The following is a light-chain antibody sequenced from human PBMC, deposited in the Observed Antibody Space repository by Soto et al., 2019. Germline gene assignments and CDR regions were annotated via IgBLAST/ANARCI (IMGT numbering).Light chain of an antibody. J-gene: IGKJ4*01. CDR1: QSIGKW. V-gene: IGKV1-5*01. CDR3: QQYKTSPLS. Sequence: DIQMTQSPSTLSASVGDRVIITCRASQSIGKWLAWYQQRPGKAPKLLIYDASNLESGVPSRFSGSTSGTEFTLTVSSLQPDDFATYYCQQYKTSPLSFGGGTKVEIK. CDR2: DAS.